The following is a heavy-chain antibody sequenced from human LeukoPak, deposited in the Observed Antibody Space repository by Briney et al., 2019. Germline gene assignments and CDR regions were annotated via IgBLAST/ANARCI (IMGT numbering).Heavy chain of an antibody. V-gene: IGHV1-69*05. D-gene: IGHD3-3*01. CDR2: IIPIFGTT. CDR1: GGTFSSYA. Sequence: ASVKVSCKASGGTFSSYAISWVRQAPGQGLKWMGGIIPIFGTTNYAEKFQGRVTIITDESTGTAYMELNSLRSDDTAVYYCVRGPPLGEGPTWFDYWGQGTLVTVSS. CDR3: VRGPPLGEGPTWFDY. J-gene: IGHJ4*02.